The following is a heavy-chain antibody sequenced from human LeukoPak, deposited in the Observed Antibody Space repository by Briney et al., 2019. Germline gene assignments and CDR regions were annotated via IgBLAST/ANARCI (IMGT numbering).Heavy chain of an antibody. CDR2: ISGSGSHI. Sequence: GGSLRLSCAASGFTLSTYSMNWVRQAPGKGLEWASSISGSGSHIYYADSVKGRFTISRDNAKNSLYLQMNSLRAEDTAVYYCARGIVVGATAGEGFDIWGQGTMVTVSS. CDR3: ARGIVVGATAGEGFDI. D-gene: IGHD1-26*01. V-gene: IGHV3-21*01. J-gene: IGHJ3*02. CDR1: GFTLSTYS.